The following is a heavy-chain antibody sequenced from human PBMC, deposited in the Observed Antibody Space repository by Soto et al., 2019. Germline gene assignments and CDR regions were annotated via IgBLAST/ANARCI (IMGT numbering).Heavy chain of an antibody. J-gene: IGHJ6*03. CDR2: IYYSGST. Sequence: QVQLQESGPGLVKPSETLSLTFTVSGGSISSYYWSWIRQPPGKGLEWIGYIYYSGSTNYNPSRKSRVTISVDTSKNQFSLKLSSVTAADTAVYYCARGQRSDYYYYYYMDVWGKGTTVTVSS. CDR1: GGSISSYY. V-gene: IGHV4-59*01. CDR3: ARGQRSDYYYYYYMDV. D-gene: IGHD1-1*01.